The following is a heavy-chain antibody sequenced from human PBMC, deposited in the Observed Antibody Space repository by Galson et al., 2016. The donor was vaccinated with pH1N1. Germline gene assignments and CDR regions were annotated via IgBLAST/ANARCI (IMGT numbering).Heavy chain of an antibody. D-gene: IGHD3-3*01. J-gene: IGHJ4*02. CDR1: GGTLSSYA. V-gene: IGHV1-69*04. CDR2: ILPILGIP. CDR3: ARDREDYWSGYLFDY. Sequence: SVKVSCQASGGTLSSYAISWVRQAPGQGLEWMGNILPILGIPDYAQKFQDRVKVTADKSTNTAYLELSSLRSEDTAVYYCARDREDYWSGYLFDYWGQGTLVTAAS.